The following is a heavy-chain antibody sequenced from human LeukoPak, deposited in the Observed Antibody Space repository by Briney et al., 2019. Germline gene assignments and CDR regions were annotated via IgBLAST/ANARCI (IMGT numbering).Heavy chain of an antibody. V-gene: IGHV4-59*01. Sequence: SETLSLTCTVAGGSISSYYWSWIRQPPGKGLEWIGYIYYSGRTNYNPSLKSRVTISVDTSKNPFSLKLSSVTAADTAVYYCAREVGDYYDSSGYYLDYWGQGTLVTVSS. CDR2: IYYSGRT. D-gene: IGHD3-22*01. CDR1: GGSISSYY. J-gene: IGHJ4*02. CDR3: AREVGDYYDSSGYYLDY.